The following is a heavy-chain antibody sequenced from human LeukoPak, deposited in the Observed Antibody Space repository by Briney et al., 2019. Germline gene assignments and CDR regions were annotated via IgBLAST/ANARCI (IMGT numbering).Heavy chain of an antibody. Sequence: GASVKVSCKASGYTFTSYGISLVRQAPGPGLEWMGIINPSGGSTSYAQKFQGRVTMTRDTSTSTVYMELSSLRSEDTAVYYCAREDSNYALRPLDYWGQGTLVTVSS. V-gene: IGHV1-46*01. D-gene: IGHD4-11*01. CDR2: INPSGGST. CDR3: AREDSNYALRPLDY. CDR1: GYTFTSYG. J-gene: IGHJ4*02.